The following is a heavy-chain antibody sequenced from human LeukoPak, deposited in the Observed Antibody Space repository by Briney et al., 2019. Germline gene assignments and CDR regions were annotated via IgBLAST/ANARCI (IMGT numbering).Heavy chain of an antibody. D-gene: IGHD1/OR15-1a*01. CDR3: AKEGTASKPSDLDH. CDR2: IRYDGSDK. J-gene: IGHJ4*02. CDR1: GFIFTDYG. V-gene: IGHV3-30*02. Sequence: GGSLRLSCAASGFIFTDYGMHWVRQAPGKGLEWLTFIRYDGSDKYYADSVKGRFTISRDNSKNTLYLQMNSLTSEDTGVYYCAKEGTASKPSDLDHWHPGILVTVSS.